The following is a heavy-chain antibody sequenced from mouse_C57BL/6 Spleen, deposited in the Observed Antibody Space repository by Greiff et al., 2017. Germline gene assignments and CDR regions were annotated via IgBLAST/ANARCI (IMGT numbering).Heavy chain of an antibody. V-gene: IGHV1-53*01. CDR2: INPSNGGT. J-gene: IGHJ2*01. CDR3: ARENYGSSYYFDY. CDR1: GYTFTSYW. D-gene: IGHD1-1*01. Sequence: QVQLQQPGTELVKPGASVQLSCKASGYTFTSYWMHWVKQRPGQGLEWIGNINPSNGGTNYNEKFKSKATLTVDKSSSTAYMQLSSLTSEDSAVDYCARENYGSSYYFDYWGQGTTLTVSS.